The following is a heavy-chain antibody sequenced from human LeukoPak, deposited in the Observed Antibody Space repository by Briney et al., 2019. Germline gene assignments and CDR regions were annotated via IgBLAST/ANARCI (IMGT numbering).Heavy chain of an antibody. CDR1: GGSISSGDYY. D-gene: IGHD3-3*01. CDR3: ARSVLRFLEWSEARFDP. J-gene: IGHJ5*02. CDR2: IYTSGST. V-gene: IGHV4-61*02. Sequence: NPSETLSLTCTVSGGSISSGDYYWSWIRQPAGKGLEWIGRIYTSGSTNYNPSLKSRVTISVDTSKNQFSLKLSSVTAADTAVYYCARSVLRFLEWSEARFDPWGQGTLVTVSS.